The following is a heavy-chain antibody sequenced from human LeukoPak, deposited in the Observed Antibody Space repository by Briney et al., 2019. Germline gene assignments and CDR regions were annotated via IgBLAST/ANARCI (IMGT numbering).Heavy chain of an antibody. J-gene: IGHJ4*02. D-gene: IGHD3-9*01. CDR2: IKQDGSEK. V-gene: IGHV3-7*04. Sequence: PGGSLRLSCAASGFPFSSYWMTWVRPAPGKGLEWVANIKQDGSEKYFVDSVKGRFTISRDNAKNSLYLQMNSLRAEDTAVYYCSRSDLRGLLNDYWGQGTLVTVSS. CDR1: GFPFSSYW. CDR3: SRSDLRGLLNDY.